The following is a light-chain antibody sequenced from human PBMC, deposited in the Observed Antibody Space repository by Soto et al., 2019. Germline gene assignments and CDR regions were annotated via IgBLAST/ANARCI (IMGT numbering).Light chain of an antibody. J-gene: IGKJ2*01. CDR1: QSLVYKDGNTY. Sequence: DVVMTQSPLSLPVTLGQPASISCRSSQSLVYKDGNTYLNWFQQRPGQSPRRLIYMVSKRDSGVPDRFSGSGSATDFTLKISRVEAEDVGVYYCIQGTRGPYTFGQGTKLQIK. CDR2: MVS. V-gene: IGKV2-30*01. CDR3: IQGTRGPYT.